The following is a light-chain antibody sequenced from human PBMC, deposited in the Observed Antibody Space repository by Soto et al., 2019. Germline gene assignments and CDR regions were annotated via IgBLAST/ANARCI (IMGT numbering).Light chain of an antibody. CDR3: QQRSNWPLT. CDR1: QSISSY. CDR2: DAS. J-gene: IGKJ4*01. V-gene: IGKV3-11*01. Sequence: EIVLTQSPSTLSFSPLERATLSCRASQSISSYLAWYHQKPGQAPRLLIYDASNRATGIPARFSGSGSGTDFTLTISSLEPEDFAVYYCQQRSNWPLTFGGGTKVDIK.